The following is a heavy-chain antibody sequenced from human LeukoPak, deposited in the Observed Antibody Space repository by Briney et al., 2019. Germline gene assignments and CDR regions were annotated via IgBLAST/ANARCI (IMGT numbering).Heavy chain of an antibody. J-gene: IGHJ2*01. D-gene: IGHD3-10*01. Sequence: PSETLSLTCAVSGYSISSGYYWGWIRQPPGKGLEWIGSIYRSGSTYYNPSLKSRVTISVDTSKNQFSLKLSSVTAADTAVHYCARDFGESYREGYFDLWGRGTLVTVSS. CDR2: IYRSGST. V-gene: IGHV4-38-2*02. CDR3: ARDFGESYREGYFDL. CDR1: GYSISSGYY.